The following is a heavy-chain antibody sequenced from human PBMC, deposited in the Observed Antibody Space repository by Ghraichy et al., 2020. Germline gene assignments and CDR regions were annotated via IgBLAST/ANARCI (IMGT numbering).Heavy chain of an antibody. J-gene: IGHJ4*02. CDR2: ISSRNSII. V-gene: IGHV3-48*02. Sequence: GGSLRLSCVASGFTFRSYCMNWVRQAPGKGLEWVSYISSRNSIIYYTDSVKGRFTISRDDAKNSVALQMNSMRDEDTAVYYCARGEFVGDSRGLADYWGQATPVAVSS. CDR1: GFTFRSYC. CDR3: ARGEFVGDSRGLADY. D-gene: IGHD3-22*01.